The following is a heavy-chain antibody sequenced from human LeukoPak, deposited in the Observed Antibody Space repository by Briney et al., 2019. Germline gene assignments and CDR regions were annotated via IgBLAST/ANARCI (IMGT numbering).Heavy chain of an antibody. Sequence: SQTLSLTCTVSGGSISSGGYCRSWIRQPPGKGLEWIGDIFHSGSTYYNPSLKSRVTISVDRSKNQFSLKLSSVTAADTAVYYCARGSGAALDPWGQGTLVTVSS. CDR1: GGSISSGGYC. CDR2: IFHSGST. D-gene: IGHD3-10*01. V-gene: IGHV4-30-2*01. CDR3: ARGSGAALDP. J-gene: IGHJ5*02.